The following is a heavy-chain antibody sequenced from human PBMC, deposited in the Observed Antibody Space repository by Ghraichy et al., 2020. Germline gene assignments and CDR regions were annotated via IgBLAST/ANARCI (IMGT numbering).Heavy chain of an antibody. V-gene: IGHV1-18*01. CDR2: ISAYNGNT. D-gene: IGHD6-13*01. J-gene: IGHJ4*02. CDR1: GYTFTSYG. CDR3: ARDKGRQLVQTGGY. Sequence: ASVKVSCKASGYTFTSYGISWVRQAPGQGLEWMGWISAYNGNTNYAQKLQGRVTMTTDTSTSTAYMELRSLRSDDTAVYYCARDKGRQLVQTGGYWGQGTLVTVSS.